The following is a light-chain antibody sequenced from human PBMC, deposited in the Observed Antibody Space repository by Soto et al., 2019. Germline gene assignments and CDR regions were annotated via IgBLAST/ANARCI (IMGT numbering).Light chain of an antibody. CDR1: SSNIGSNY. CDR3: AAWDDSLSGHVV. CDR2: RND. J-gene: IGLJ2*01. Sequence: QSVLTQPPSASGTPGQRVTISCSGSSSNIGSNYVYWYRQLPGTAPKLLIYRNDQRPSGVPDRFSGSQSGTSGSLAISGLRTEDEADYYCAAWDDSLSGHVVFGGGTKLTVL. V-gene: IGLV1-47*01.